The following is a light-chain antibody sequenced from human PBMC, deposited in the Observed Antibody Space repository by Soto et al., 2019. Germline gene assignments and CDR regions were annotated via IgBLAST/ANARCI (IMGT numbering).Light chain of an antibody. Sequence: ALTQPASVSGSPGQSITFSCTGTSSDVGSYDYVSWHQQHPGKAPKLIIYDVNNRPSGVPSRFSGSKSGNTASLIISGLQTEDEADYYCCAYSTSGTHVFGTGTKVTVL. CDR3: CAYSTSGTHV. CDR1: SSDVGSYDY. V-gene: IGLV2-14*03. J-gene: IGLJ1*01. CDR2: DVN.